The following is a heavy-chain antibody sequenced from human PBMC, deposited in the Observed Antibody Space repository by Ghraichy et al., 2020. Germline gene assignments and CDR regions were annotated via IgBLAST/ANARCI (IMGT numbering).Heavy chain of an antibody. CDR3: ARDPDALWFGRGFDP. V-gene: IGHV4-59*01. J-gene: IGHJ5*02. Sequence: SETLSLTCTVSGGSISSYYWSWIRQPPGKGLEWIGYIYYSGSTNYNPSLKSRVTISVDTSKNQFSLKLSSVTAADTAVYYCARDPDALWFGRGFDPWGQGTLVTVSS. D-gene: IGHD3-10*01. CDR2: IYYSGST. CDR1: GGSISSYY.